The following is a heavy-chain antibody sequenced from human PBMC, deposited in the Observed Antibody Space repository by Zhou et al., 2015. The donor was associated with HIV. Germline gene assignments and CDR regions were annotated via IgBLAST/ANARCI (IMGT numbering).Heavy chain of an antibody. J-gene: IGHJ2*01. CDR1: GGTFSSYA. V-gene: IGHV1-69*06. CDR2: IIPIFGTA. D-gene: IGHD2-15*01. Sequence: QVQLVQSGAEVKKPGSSVKVSCKASGGTFSSYAISWVRQAPGQGLEWMGGIIPIFGTANYAQKFQGRVTITADKSTSTAYMELSSLRSEDTAVYYCARDPQGCSGGSCYSDWYFDLWGRGTLVTVSS. CDR3: ARDPQGCSGGSCYSDWYFDL.